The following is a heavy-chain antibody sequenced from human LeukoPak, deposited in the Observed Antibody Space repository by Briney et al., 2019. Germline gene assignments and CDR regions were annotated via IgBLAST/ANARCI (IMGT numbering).Heavy chain of an antibody. J-gene: IGHJ4*02. D-gene: IGHD1-26*01. V-gene: IGHV4-4*07. Sequence: SETLSLTCTVSTGSINSYYWGWVRQPAGKGLEWIGRTGTTNYSPSLKSRLSMSIGTSTNQFSLTLRSVTAADTAVYYCGRQGYTASYYFLDYWSQGALVTVSS. CDR2: TGTT. CDR1: TGSINSYY. CDR3: GRQGYTASYYFLDY.